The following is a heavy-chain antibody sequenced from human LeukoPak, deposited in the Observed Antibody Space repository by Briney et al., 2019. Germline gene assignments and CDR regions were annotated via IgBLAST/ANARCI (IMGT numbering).Heavy chain of an antibody. V-gene: IGHV3-30*02. J-gene: IGHJ4*02. CDR1: GFTFSNYD. Sequence: WGSLTPTCAASGFTFSNYDIYWVRQAPGKGLECVTFIDYDGRVKSFEDSVKGRFTISRDNSKHTVYLQMNSLRTEDTAIYYCARTFVDYWGQGTVVTVSS. D-gene: IGHD3-16*01. CDR3: ARTFVDY. CDR2: IDYDGRVK.